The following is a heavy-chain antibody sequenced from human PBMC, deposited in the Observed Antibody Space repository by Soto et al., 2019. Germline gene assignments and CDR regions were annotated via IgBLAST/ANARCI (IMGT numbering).Heavy chain of an antibody. V-gene: IGHV4-34*01. CDR1: GGSFSGYY. CDR2: INHSGST. Sequence: QVQLQQWGAGLLKPSETLSLTCAVYGGSFSGYYWSWIRQPPGKGLEWIGEINHSGSTNYNPSLKSRVTISVDTSKNQFSLKLSSVTAADTAVYYCARRRTAYYDYYYGMDVWGQGTTVTVSS. J-gene: IGHJ6*02. CDR3: ARRRTAYYDYYYGMDV.